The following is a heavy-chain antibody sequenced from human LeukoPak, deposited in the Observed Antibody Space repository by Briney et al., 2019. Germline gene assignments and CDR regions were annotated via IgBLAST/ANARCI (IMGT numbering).Heavy chain of an antibody. CDR1: GFTFSNYA. J-gene: IGHJ4*02. V-gene: IGHV3-23*01. D-gene: IGHD2-2*01. Sequence: GGSLRLSCAASGFTFSNYAMSWVRQAPGKGLEWVSAFSGTGGSTYYADSVKGRFTISRDNSKNTLYLQMNSLRAEDTAVYYCARWRFQLLDYWGQGTLVTVSS. CDR3: ARWRFQLLDY. CDR2: FSGTGGST.